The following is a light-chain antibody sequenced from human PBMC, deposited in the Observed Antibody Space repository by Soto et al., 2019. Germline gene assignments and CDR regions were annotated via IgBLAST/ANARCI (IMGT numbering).Light chain of an antibody. CDR3: CSYAGSSPWV. CDR2: EGS. V-gene: IGLV2-23*01. CDR1: SSDVGSYNL. Sequence: QSVLTQPASVSGSPGRSITISCTGISSDVGSYNLVSWYQQHPGKAPKLMIYEGSKRPSGVSNRFSGSKSGNTASLTISGLQAEDEADYYCCSYAGSSPWVFGGGTKLTVL. J-gene: IGLJ3*02.